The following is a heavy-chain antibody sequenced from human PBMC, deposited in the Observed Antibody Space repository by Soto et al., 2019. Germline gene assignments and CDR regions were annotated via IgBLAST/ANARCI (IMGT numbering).Heavy chain of an antibody. CDR2: IYYSGST. CDR3: ARGGLYCSSTSCYTQINWFDP. Sequence: QVQLQESGPGLMKPSQTLSLTCTVSGGSISSGGYYWSWIRQHPGKGLEWIGYIYYSGSTYYNPSLKSRVTISVDTSKNQFSLKLSSVTAADTAVYYCARGGLYCSSTSCYTQINWFDPWGQGTLVTVSS. V-gene: IGHV4-31*03. CDR1: GGSISSGGYY. D-gene: IGHD2-2*02. J-gene: IGHJ5*02.